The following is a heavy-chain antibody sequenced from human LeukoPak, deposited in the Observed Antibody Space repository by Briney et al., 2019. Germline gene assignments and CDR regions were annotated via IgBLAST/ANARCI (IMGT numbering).Heavy chain of an antibody. CDR1: GYSISSYSAA. CDR3: ARDYYYGMDV. Sequence: SQTLSLTCAISGYSISSYSAAWNWIRQSPSRGLEWLGRTYYRSKWYNEYAVFVKSRITINPDTSKNQFSLQLNSVTPEDTAVYYCARDYYYGMDVWGQGTTVTVSS. V-gene: IGHV6-1*01. J-gene: IGHJ6*02. CDR2: TYYRSKWYN.